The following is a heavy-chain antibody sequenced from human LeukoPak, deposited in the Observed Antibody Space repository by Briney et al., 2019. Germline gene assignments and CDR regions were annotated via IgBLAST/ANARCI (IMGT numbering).Heavy chain of an antibody. V-gene: IGHV1-2*04. D-gene: IGHD3-10*01. CDR1: GYTFTGYY. J-gene: IGHJ6*02. CDR3: AREVSAPYYYGSGLYGMDV. Sequence: ASVKVSCKASGYTFTGYYMHWVRQAPGQGLEWMGWINPNSGGTNYAQKFQGWVTMTRDTSISTAYMELSRLRSDDTAVYYCAREVSAPYYYGSGLYGMDVWGQGTTVTVSS. CDR2: INPNSGGT.